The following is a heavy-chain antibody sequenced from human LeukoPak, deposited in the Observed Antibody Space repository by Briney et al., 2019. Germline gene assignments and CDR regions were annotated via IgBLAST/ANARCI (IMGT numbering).Heavy chain of an antibody. CDR3: ARSRRWLQDWFDP. D-gene: IGHD5-24*01. CDR1: GYTFTGYY. CDR2: INPNSGGT. J-gene: IGHJ5*02. Sequence: ASVKVSCKAPGYTFTGYYMHWVRQAPGQGLEWMGWINPNSGGTNYAQRFQGRVTMTRDTSISTAYMELSRLRSDDTAVYYCARSRRWLQDWFDPWGQGTLVTVSS. V-gene: IGHV1-2*02.